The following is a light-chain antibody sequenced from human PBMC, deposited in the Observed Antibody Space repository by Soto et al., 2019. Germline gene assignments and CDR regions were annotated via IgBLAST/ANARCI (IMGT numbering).Light chain of an antibody. CDR3: QTWGTGIQV. Sequence: QPVLTQSPSDSASLGASVKLTCTLSSGHSSYAIAWHQQQPEKGPRYLMKLNSDGSHSKGDGIPDRFSGSSSGAERYLTISSLQSEDEADYYCQTWGTGIQVFGGGTKLTVL. V-gene: IGLV4-69*01. J-gene: IGLJ3*02. CDR1: SGHSSYA. CDR2: LNSDGSH.